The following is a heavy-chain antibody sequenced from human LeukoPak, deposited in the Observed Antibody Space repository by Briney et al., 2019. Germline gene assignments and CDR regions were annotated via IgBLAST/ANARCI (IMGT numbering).Heavy chain of an antibody. CDR2: IYTSGST. Sequence: PSETLSLTCTVSGGSISSYYWSWIRQPAGKGLEWIGRIYTSGSTNYNPSLKSRVTMSVDTSKNQFSLKLSSVTAADTAVYYCARDGGYSYGFAKYYYYGMDVWGQGTTVTVSS. V-gene: IGHV4-4*07. CDR3: ARDGGYSYGFAKYYYYGMDV. D-gene: IGHD5-18*01. CDR1: GGSISSYY. J-gene: IGHJ6*02.